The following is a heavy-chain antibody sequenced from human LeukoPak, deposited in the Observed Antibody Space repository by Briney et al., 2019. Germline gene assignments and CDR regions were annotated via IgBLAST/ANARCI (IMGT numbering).Heavy chain of an antibody. V-gene: IGHV4-34*01. CDR2: INHSGST. Sequence: PSETLSLTCTVYGGSFSGYYWSWIRQPPGKGLEWIGEINHSGSTNYNPSLKSRVTISVDTSKNQFSLKLSSVTAADTAVYYCARRASDDDNLTGYYFSYRFDYWGQGTLVTVSS. D-gene: IGHD3-9*01. CDR3: ARRASDDDNLTGYYFSYRFDY. J-gene: IGHJ4*02. CDR1: GGSFSGYY.